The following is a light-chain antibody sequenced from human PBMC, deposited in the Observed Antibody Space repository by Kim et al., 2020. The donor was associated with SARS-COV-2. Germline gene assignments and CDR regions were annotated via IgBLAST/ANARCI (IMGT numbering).Light chain of an antibody. CDR2: DAS. J-gene: IGKJ2*01. Sequence: PATLSWSPGDMATLSCRASQSISSYLNWYQQKAGQAPRLLIYDASNRATGIPARFSGSGSETDFTLTISSLEPEDFAIYYCQQRETFGQGTKLEIK. V-gene: IGKV3-11*01. CDR1: QSISSY. CDR3: QQRET.